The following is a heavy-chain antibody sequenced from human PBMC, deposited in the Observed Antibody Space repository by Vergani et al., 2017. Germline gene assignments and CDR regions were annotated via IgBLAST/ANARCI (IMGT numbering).Heavy chain of an antibody. CDR3: AKGVFRNAFDI. CDR2: ISGSGGTT. CDR1: GFTFSTYA. Sequence: EVQLLESGGGLVQTGGSLRLSCAASGFTFSTYAMSWVRQAPGKGLEWVSVISGSGGTTDYADSVKGRFTISRDNSKNTLYLQMNSLRVEDTALYYCAKGVFRNAFDIWGQGTMVTVSS. J-gene: IGHJ3*02. D-gene: IGHD3-3*01. V-gene: IGHV3-23*01.